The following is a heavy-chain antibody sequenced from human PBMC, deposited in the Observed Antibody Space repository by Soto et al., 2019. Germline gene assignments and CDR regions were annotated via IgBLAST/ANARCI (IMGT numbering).Heavy chain of an antibody. V-gene: IGHV1-69*13. D-gene: IGHD2-21*02. CDR3: ARSTTPYCGGDCYDLYYFDD. J-gene: IGHJ4*02. CDR2: IIPIFGTA. CDR1: GGTFSSYA. Sequence: GASVKVSCKASGGTFSSYAISWVRQAPGQGLEWMGGIIPIFGTANYAQKFQGRVTITADESTSTAYMELSSLRSEDTAVYYCARSTTPYCGGDCYDLYYFDDWGQGTLVTVSS.